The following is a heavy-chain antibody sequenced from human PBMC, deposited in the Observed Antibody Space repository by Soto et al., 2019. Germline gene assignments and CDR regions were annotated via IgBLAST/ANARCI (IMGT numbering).Heavy chain of an antibody. V-gene: IGHV3-30-3*01. CDR1: GGTFSSYA. Sequence: GGSLSLSWAVAGGTFSSYAMHWVRQAPGKGLEWVAVISYDGSNKYYADSVKGRFTISRDNSKNTLYLQMNSLRAEDTAVYYCARDRTYYDFWSGYSGYYYGMDVWGQGTTVTVSS. CDR2: ISYDGSNK. J-gene: IGHJ6*02. D-gene: IGHD3-3*01. CDR3: ARDRTYYDFWSGYSGYYYGMDV.